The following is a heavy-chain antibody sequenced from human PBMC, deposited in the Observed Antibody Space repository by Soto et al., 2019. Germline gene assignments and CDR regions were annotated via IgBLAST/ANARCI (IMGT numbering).Heavy chain of an antibody. CDR3: AKEGGNHYYYKAMDV. V-gene: IGHV6-1*01. CDR2: TFYRSKWYN. D-gene: IGHD1-26*01. CDR1: GDSVSSNSAA. Sequence: PSQTLSLTCAISGDSVSSNSAAWSWIRQSPSRGLEWLGRTFYRSKWYNDYAVSVKGRITINPDTSKNLFSLQLNSVTPEDTAVYYCAKEGGNHYYYKAMDVWGQGTTVTVSS. J-gene: IGHJ6*02.